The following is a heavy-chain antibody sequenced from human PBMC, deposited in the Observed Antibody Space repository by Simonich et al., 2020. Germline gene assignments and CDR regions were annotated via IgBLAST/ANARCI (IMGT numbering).Heavy chain of an antibody. J-gene: IGHJ3*02. CDR3: AKDLGERITMIVVVIDAFDI. CDR2: ISGSGGST. V-gene: IGHV3-23*01. Sequence: GGGLVQPGGSLRLSCAASGFTFSSYAMSWVRQAPGKGLEGVSAISGSGGSTYYADSVKGRFTISRDKSKNTLYLKMNSLRAEDTAVYYCAKDLGERITMIVVVIDAFDIWGQGTMVTVSS. D-gene: IGHD3-22*01. CDR1: GFTFSSYA.